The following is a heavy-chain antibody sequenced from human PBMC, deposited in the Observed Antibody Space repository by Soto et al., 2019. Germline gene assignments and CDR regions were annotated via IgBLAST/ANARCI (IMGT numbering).Heavy chain of an antibody. V-gene: IGHV4-59*01. D-gene: IGHD1-1*01. CDR3: TRVPGVWSWSDP. CDR2: IHYSGST. J-gene: IGHJ5*02. CDR1: GGSIRSYF. Sequence: SETLSLTCTVSGGSIRSYFWSWIRQPPGKGLEWIGNIHYSGSTTYNPSLKSRVTISVDTSRNQFSLKLNSVTAADTAVYYCTRVPGVWSWSDPWGQGTLVTVSS.